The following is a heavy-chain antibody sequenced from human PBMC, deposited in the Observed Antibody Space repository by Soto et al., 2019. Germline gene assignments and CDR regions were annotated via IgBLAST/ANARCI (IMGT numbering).Heavy chain of an antibody. CDR1: GDSVNSGSYY. J-gene: IGHJ4*02. CDR3: ARDIRGYSRAFDF. D-gene: IGHD5-18*01. Sequence: SETLSLTCTVSGDSVNSGSYYWTWVRQPPGKGLEWIGYISYSGSTNYNPSLHSRVTISIDTSKNQFSLKLASVTAADTAFYFCARDIRGYSRAFDFWGQGTLVTVSS. V-gene: IGHV4-61*01. CDR2: ISYSGST.